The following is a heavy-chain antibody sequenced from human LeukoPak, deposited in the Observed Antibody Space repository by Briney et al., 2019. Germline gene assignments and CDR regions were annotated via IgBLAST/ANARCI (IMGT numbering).Heavy chain of an antibody. CDR3: AKGCSPSCYSSSGY. V-gene: IGHV3-23*01. CDR2: ICGSDGST. Sequence: GGSLRLSCAASGFTFSTYAMSWVRQAPGKGLEWVSAICGSDGSTYYADSVKGRFTISRDNSKNTLYLQMNSLRGEDTAVYYCAKGCSPSCYSSSGYWGQGTPVTVSS. CDR1: GFTFSTYA. D-gene: IGHD2-2*01. J-gene: IGHJ4*02.